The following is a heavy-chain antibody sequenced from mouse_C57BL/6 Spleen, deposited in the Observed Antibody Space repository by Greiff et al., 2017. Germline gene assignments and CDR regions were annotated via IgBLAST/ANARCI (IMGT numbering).Heavy chain of an antibody. CDR2: INPSSGYT. CDR3: EIITTVVATGGYCDV. CDR1: GYTFTSYW. D-gene: IGHD1-1*01. Sequence: QVQLQQSGAELAKPGASVKLSCKASGYTFTSYWMHWVKQRPGQGLEWIGYINPSSGYTKYNQKFKDKATLTADKSSSTAYMQLSSLTYEDSAVYYGEIITTVVATGGYCDVWGTGTTVTVSS. V-gene: IGHV1-7*01. J-gene: IGHJ1*03.